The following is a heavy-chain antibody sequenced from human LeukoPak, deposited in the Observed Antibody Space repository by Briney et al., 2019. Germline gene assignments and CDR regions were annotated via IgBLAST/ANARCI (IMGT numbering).Heavy chain of an antibody. V-gene: IGHV4-61*01. CDR3: ARYNSASDEGWFDP. CDR2: IHYSGST. Sequence: SETLSLTCTVSGGSISSSSYYWSWIRQPPGKGLEWIGCIHYSGSTHYNPSLKSRVTISVDASKNQFSLQLSSVTTVDTAIYYCARYNSASDEGWFDPWGQGTLVTVSS. J-gene: IGHJ5*02. CDR1: GGSISSSSYY. D-gene: IGHD2/OR15-2a*01.